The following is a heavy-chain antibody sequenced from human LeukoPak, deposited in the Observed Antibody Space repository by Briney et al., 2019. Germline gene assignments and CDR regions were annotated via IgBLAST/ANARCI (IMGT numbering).Heavy chain of an antibody. CDR3: ARGIPGRSIDY. CDR2: INHSGST. D-gene: IGHD3-16*02. Sequence: PSETLSLTCAVYGGSFSGYYWSWIRQPPGKGLEWIGEINHSGSTNYNPSLKSRVTISVDTSKNQFSLKLSSVTAADTAVYYCARGIPGRSIDYWGQGTLVTVSS. J-gene: IGHJ4*02. CDR1: GGSFSGYY. V-gene: IGHV4-34*01.